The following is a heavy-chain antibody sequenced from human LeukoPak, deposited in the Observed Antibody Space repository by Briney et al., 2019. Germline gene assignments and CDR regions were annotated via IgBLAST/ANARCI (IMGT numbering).Heavy chain of an antibody. CDR3: ARGPRITMVRGVIYYYYYYGMDV. CDR2: INPSGGST. CDR1: GYTFTSYY. J-gene: IGHJ6*02. D-gene: IGHD3-10*01. V-gene: IGHV1-46*01. Sequence: ASVKVSCKASGYTFTSYYMHWVRQAPGQGLEWMGIINPSGGSTSYAQKFQGRVTMTRNTSISTAYMELSSLRSEDTAVYYCARGPRITMVRGVIYYYYYYGMDVWGQGTTVTVSS.